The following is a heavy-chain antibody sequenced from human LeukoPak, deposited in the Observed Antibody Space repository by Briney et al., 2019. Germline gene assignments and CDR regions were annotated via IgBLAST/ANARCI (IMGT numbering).Heavy chain of an antibody. V-gene: IGHV3-7*04. J-gene: IGHJ4*02. CDR2: IKQDGSEK. Sequence: PGGSLRLSCAASGFTFTTYWMSWVRRAPGKGLEGVANIKQDGSEKYYVDSVKGRFTISRDNAKNSLYLKMNSLRAEDTAVYYCARYDYGGNYDYWGQGTLVTVS. CDR3: ARYDYGGNYDY. CDR1: GFTFTTYW. D-gene: IGHD4-23*01.